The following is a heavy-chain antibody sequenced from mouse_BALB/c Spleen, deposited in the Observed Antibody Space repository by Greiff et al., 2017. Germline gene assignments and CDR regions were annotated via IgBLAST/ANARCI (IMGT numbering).Heavy chain of an antibody. J-gene: IGHJ3*01. V-gene: IGHV3-6*02. D-gene: IGHD3-3*01. CDR2: ISYDGSN. Sequence: EVKLVESGPGLVKPSQSLSLTCSVTGYSITSGYYWNWIRQFPGNKLEWMGYISYDGSNNYNPSLKNRISITRDTSKNQFFLQLNSVTTEDTATYYCARDRGLGQGFAYWGQGTLVTVSA. CDR3: ARDRGLGQGFAY. CDR1: GYSITSGYY.